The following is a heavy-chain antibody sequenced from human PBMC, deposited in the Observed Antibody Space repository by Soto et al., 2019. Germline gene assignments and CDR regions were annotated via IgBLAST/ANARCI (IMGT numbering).Heavy chain of an antibody. D-gene: IGHD3-10*01. V-gene: IGHV1-46*01. CDR3: ARDAGSFDY. Sequence: ASVKVSCKASGYSFTDYFMHWVRQAPGQGLEWMGVIYTSGGSTYYSQKFQGRVTMTRDTSTSTAYMELNSLTSDDTAVYCCARDAGSFDYWGQGTLVTVSS. CDR1: GYSFTDYF. CDR2: IYTSGGST. J-gene: IGHJ4*02.